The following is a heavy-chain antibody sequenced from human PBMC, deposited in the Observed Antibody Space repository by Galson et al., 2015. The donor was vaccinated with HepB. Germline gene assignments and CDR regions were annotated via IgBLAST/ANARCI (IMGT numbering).Heavy chain of an antibody. D-gene: IGHD2-15*01. Sequence: SLRLSCAVSGFAFNSYWMHWVRQAPGKGLVCVSRISSDGSVRTYADSVKGRFTLSRDNAKKTLYLQMNSLRAEDTAVYYCVSLGGAYSLDVWGQGTAVTVSS. CDR1: GFAFNSYW. V-gene: IGHV3-74*03. CDR3: VSLGGAYSLDV. J-gene: IGHJ6*02. CDR2: ISSDGSVR.